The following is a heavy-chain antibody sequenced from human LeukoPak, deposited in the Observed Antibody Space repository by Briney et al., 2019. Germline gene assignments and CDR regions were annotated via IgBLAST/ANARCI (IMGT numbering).Heavy chain of an antibody. D-gene: IGHD3-10*01. CDR2: IGGSGGST. J-gene: IGHJ4*02. V-gene: IGHV3-23*01. Sequence: GGSLRLSCAASGFTVSSNYMSWVRQAPGKGLEWVSVIGGSGGSTYYADSVKGRFTISRDNSKNTLYLQMNSLRAEDTAVYYCAKDEYYSGPSGFDYWGQGTLVTVSS. CDR3: AKDEYYSGPSGFDY. CDR1: GFTVSSNY.